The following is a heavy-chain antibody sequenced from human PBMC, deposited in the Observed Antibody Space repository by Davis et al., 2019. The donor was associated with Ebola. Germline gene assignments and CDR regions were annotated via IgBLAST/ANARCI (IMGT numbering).Heavy chain of an antibody. Sequence: ASVKVSCKASGYTFTSYYMHWVRQAPGQGLEWMGIINPSGGSTSYAQKFQGRVTITRDTSAGTAYMELSSLRSEDTAVYYCARRGLLLQNYYYGMDVWGQGTTVTVSS. J-gene: IGHJ6*02. CDR1: GYTFTSYY. V-gene: IGHV1-46*01. CDR3: ARRGLLLQNYYYGMDV. CDR2: INPSGGST. D-gene: IGHD2-15*01.